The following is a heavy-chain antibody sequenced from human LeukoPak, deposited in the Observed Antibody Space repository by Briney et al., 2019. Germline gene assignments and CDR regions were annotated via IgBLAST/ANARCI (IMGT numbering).Heavy chain of an antibody. CDR1: GGSISSSSYY. Sequence: SETLSLTCTVSGGSISSSSYYGGWIRQPPGKGLEWIGSIYYSGSTYYNPSLKSRVTISVDTSKNQFSLKLSSVTAADTAVYYCARYSAYDLGSKHFDYWGQGTLVTVSS. J-gene: IGHJ4*02. CDR2: IYYSGST. D-gene: IGHD5-12*01. V-gene: IGHV4-39*01. CDR3: ARYSAYDLGSKHFDY.